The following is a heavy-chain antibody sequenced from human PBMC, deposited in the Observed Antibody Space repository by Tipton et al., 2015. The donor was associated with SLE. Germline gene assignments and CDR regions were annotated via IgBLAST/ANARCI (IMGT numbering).Heavy chain of an antibody. V-gene: IGHV4-59*11. CDR3: ARDKTWRGYYYMDV. D-gene: IGHD1-1*01. CDR1: GGSISSHS. J-gene: IGHJ6*03. Sequence: LRLSCAVSGGSISSHSWSWIRQPPGKGLEWIGSIYYSGSTYYNPSLKSRVTISVDTSKNQFSLKLTSMTAADTAVYYCARDKTWRGYYYMDVWGKGTTVTVSS. CDR2: IYYSGST.